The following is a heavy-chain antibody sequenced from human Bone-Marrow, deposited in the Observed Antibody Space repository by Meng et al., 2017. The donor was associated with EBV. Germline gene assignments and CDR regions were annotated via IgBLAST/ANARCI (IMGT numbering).Heavy chain of an antibody. CDR2: INTNTGNP. V-gene: IGHV7-4-1*02. CDR1: GYTFTSYT. J-gene: IGHJ4*02. CDR3: ATSNNWSDFHY. Sequence: VQLVQSGSGLKKPGASMMVSCKTSGYTFTSYTLNWVCQAPGQGLEWMGWINTNTGNPTYALGFTGRIVFSLDTSVSTAYLQISSLKADDTGVYYCATSNNWSDFHYWGQGTLVTVSS. D-gene: IGHD1-1*01.